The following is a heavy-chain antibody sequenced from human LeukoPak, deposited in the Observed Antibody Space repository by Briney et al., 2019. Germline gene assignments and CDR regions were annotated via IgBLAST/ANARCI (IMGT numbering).Heavy chain of an antibody. CDR2: ISAHNGNT. CDR1: GYTFTNYD. J-gene: IGHJ4*02. Sequence: ASVKVSCKASGYTFTNYDINWVRQARGQGLEWRGWISAHNGNTNYAQKLQGRVTMTTDTSTSTAYMEMRSLRSDDTAVYYCARLAYGANYIDYWGQGTLVTVSS. D-gene: IGHD4-17*01. V-gene: IGHV1-18*01. CDR3: ARLAYGANYIDY.